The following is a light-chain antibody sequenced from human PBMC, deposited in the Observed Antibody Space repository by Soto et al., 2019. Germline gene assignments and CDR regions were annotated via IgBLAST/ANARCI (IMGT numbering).Light chain of an antibody. J-gene: IGKJ5*01. Sequence: DIQMTQSPSTLSASVGDRVTITCRASQSISSWLAWYQQKPGKAPKLLIYDASSLESGVPSRFSGSRSRAKFSLTLSTLQHDDLAINCCQQYKSYSTFGQGTRPEIK. CDR3: QQYKSYST. CDR1: QSISSW. V-gene: IGKV1-5*01. CDR2: DAS.